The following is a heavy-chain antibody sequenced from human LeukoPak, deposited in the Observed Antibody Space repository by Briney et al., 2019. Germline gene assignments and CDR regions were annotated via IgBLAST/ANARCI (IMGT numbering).Heavy chain of an antibody. CDR1: GFTFSSYG. D-gene: IGHD3-22*01. CDR3: ARDHEAYYDSSGYDY. CDR2: ISYDGSNK. V-gene: IGHV3-30*03. J-gene: IGHJ4*02. Sequence: GGSLRLSCAASGFTFSSYGMHWVRQAPGKGLEWVAVISYDGSNKYYADSVKGRFTISRDNAKNTLYLQMNSLRAEDTAVYYCARDHEAYYDSSGYDYWGQGTLVTVSS.